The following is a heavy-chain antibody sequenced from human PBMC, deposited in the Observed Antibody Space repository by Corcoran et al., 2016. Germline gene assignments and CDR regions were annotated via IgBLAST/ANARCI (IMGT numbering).Heavy chain of an antibody. V-gene: IGHV3-53*01. J-gene: IGHJ4*02. CDR3: ASVYCTNGVCPLRH. CDR1: GFTVSSNY. D-gene: IGHD2-8*01. Sequence: EVQLVESGGDLIQPGGSLRLSCAASGFTVSSNYMSWVRQAPGKGLEWVSVIYSGGSTYYADSVKGRFTISRDNSKNTLYLQMNSLRAEDTAVYYCASVYCTNGVCPLRHWGQGTLVTVSS. CDR2: IYSGGST.